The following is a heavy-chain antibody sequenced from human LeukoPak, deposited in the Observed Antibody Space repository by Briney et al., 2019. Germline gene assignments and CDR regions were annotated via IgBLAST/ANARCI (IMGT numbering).Heavy chain of an antibody. CDR2: INPNSGGT. D-gene: IGHD5-18*01. V-gene: IGHV1-2*02. Sequence: ASAKVSCKASGYTFTSYGISWVRQAPGQGLEWMGWINPNSGGTNYAQKFQGRVTMTRDTSISTAYMDLSRLRSDDTAVYFCARGGLPDERYTYGYDFDYWGQGTLVTVSS. CDR3: ARGGLPDERYTYGYDFDY. CDR1: GYTFTSYG. J-gene: IGHJ4*02.